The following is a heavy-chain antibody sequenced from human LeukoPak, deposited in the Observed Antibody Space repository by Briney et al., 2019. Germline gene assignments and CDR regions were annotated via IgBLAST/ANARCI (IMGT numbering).Heavy chain of an antibody. J-gene: IGHJ5*02. CDR1: GGSISSRGDS. D-gene: IGHD1-1*01. CDR3: ARNYWNDPYNWFDP. V-gene: IGHV4-30-2*01. Sequence: PSETLSLTCAVSGGSISSRGDSWSWIRQPPGKGLEWIGYIYHSGTTYYNPSLKRRVTISIDRSKNQFSLKLSSVTAADTAVYYCARNYWNDPYNWFDPWGQGTLVTVSS. CDR2: IYHSGTT.